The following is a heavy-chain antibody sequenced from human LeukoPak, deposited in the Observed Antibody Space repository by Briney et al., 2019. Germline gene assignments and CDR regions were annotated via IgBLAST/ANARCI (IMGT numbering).Heavy chain of an antibody. V-gene: IGHV1-2*02. Sequence: ASVKVSCKASGYTFTGYYMHWVRQAPGQGLEWMGWINPNSGGTNYAQKLQGRVTMTRDTSISTAYMELSRLRSDDTAVYYCARGVTIFGVVYYYYGMDVWGQGTTVTVSS. CDR3: ARGVTIFGVVYYYYGMDV. J-gene: IGHJ6*02. CDR2: INPNSGGT. CDR1: GYTFTGYY. D-gene: IGHD3-3*01.